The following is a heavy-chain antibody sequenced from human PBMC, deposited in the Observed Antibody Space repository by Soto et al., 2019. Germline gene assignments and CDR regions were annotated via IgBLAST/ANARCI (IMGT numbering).Heavy chain of an antibody. CDR3: AFKGTFHSHY. CDR2: ISTSGDRP. D-gene: IGHD3-10*01. V-gene: IGHV3-23*01. J-gene: IGHJ4*01. CDR1: GFTFSGYA. Sequence: EVQLLESGGDLVQPGGSLRLSCAGSGFTFSGYAMTWVRQAPGKGLEWVSVISTSGDRPDYADSVKGRFTISSDKYNTVLYLQMISLRVEGRAIYYCAFKGTFHSHYWGHGNPVTVSS.